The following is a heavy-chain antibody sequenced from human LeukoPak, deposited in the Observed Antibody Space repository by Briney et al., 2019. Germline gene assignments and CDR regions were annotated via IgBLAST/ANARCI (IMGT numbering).Heavy chain of an antibody. D-gene: IGHD5-12*01. V-gene: IGHV1-3*01. CDR3: VKGSGYDSNFDY. J-gene: IGHJ4*02. Sequence: ASVKVSCKASGYSFTNYAMHWVRQAPGQRLEWMGWINAGDGNTKYSQKFQGRVTITRDTSASTGHVELSSLRSEDTAVYYCVKGSGYDSNFDYWGQGTLVTVSS. CDR1: GYSFTNYA. CDR2: INAGDGNT.